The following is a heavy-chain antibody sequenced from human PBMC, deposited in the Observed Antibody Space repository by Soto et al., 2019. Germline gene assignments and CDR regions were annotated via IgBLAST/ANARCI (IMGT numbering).Heavy chain of an antibody. CDR2: ISASGDNA. V-gene: IGHV3-23*01. Sequence: PGGSMRLASAASGLIFSSYAMGWVRQAPGKGLDWVSGISASGDNAYYPDSVKGRFTISRDNSKNTLYLQMNNLRAEDTAVYYCADGGEWSFNFVYWGQGTLVTVSS. D-gene: IGHD3-3*01. CDR3: ADGGEWSFNFVY. CDR1: GLIFSSYA. J-gene: IGHJ4*02.